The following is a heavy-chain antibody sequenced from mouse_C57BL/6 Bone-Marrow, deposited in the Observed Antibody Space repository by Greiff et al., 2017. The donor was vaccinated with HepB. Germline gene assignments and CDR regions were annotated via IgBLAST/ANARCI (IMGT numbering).Heavy chain of an antibody. CDR3: ARHHYSNYEGFAY. Sequence: EVQRVESGGGLVQPGGSLKLSCAASGFTFSDYYMYWVRQTPEKRLEWVAYISNGGGSTYYPDTVKGRFTISRDNAKNTRYLQMSRLKSEDTAMYYCARHHYSNYEGFAYWGQGTLVTVSA. CDR2: ISNGGGST. V-gene: IGHV5-12*01. J-gene: IGHJ3*01. D-gene: IGHD2-5*01. CDR1: GFTFSDYY.